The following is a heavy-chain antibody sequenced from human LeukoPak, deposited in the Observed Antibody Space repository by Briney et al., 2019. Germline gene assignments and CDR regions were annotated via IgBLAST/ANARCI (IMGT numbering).Heavy chain of an antibody. J-gene: IGHJ6*02. Sequence: PGGSLRLSCTASGFTFGDYAMSWVRQAPGKGLEWVGFIRSKAYGGTTEYAASVKGRFTISRDDSKSIAYLQMNSLKTEDTAVYYCTGLGDYGNYYYGMDVWGQGTTVTVSS. D-gene: IGHD4-17*01. CDR2: IRSKAYGGTT. CDR1: GFTFGDYA. V-gene: IGHV3-49*04. CDR3: TGLGDYGNYYYGMDV.